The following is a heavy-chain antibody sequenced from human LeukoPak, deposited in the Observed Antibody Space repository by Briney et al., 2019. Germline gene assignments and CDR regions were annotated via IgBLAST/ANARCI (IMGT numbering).Heavy chain of an antibody. V-gene: IGHV1-69*06. D-gene: IGHD3-16*01. CDR2: IIPIFGTA. CDR1: GGTFSSYA. CDR3: ARAHMITSYYYYYYMDV. J-gene: IGHJ6*03. Sequence: EASVKVSCKASGGTFSSYAISWVRQAPGQGLEWMGGIIPIFGTANYAQKFQGRVTITADKSTSTAYMELSSLRSEDTAVYYCARAHMITSYYYYYYMDVWGKGTTVTVSS.